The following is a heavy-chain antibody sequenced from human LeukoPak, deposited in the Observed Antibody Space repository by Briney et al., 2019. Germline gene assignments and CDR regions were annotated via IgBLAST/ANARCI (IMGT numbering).Heavy chain of an antibody. CDR3: AREGWSSSCFDY. D-gene: IGHD6-13*01. Sequence: GGSLRLSCAASGFNFNSYTMNWVRQTPGKGLEWVSSISSSSGFIYYADSVKGRFTVSRDNAKNSLYLQMHSLRAEDTAVYYCAREGWSSSCFDYWGQGTLVTVSS. V-gene: IGHV3-21*01. CDR1: GFNFNSYT. CDR2: ISSSSGFI. J-gene: IGHJ4*02.